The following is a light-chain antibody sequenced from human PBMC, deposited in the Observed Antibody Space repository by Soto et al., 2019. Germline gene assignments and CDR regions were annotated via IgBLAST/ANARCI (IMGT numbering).Light chain of an antibody. V-gene: IGKV3-11*01. CDR3: QQRSNWPPGLFT. Sequence: EIVLTQSPATLSLSPGERATLSCRASQSVSSYLAWYQQKPGQAPRLLIYDASNRATGIPARFGGSGSGTDFTLTISSLEPEDFAVYYCQQRSNWPPGLFTFGPGTKVDIK. J-gene: IGKJ3*01. CDR1: QSVSSY. CDR2: DAS.